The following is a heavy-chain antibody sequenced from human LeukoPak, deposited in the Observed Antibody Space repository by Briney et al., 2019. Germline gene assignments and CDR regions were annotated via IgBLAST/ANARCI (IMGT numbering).Heavy chain of an antibody. CDR3: ARRRPKSMGRYFDF. V-gene: IGHV4-39*01. Sequence: PSETLSLTCTVSGGSISSSSYYWGWIRQPPGKGLEWIGSIYYSGTTYYNPSLKSRVTISVDTSKNQFSLKLSSVTAADTAVYYCARRRPKSMGRYFDFWGQGTLVTVSS. J-gene: IGHJ4*02. CDR2: IYYSGTT. D-gene: IGHD3-10*01. CDR1: GGSISSSSYY.